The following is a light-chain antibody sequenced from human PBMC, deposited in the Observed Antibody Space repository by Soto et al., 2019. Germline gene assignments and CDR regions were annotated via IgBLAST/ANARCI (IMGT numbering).Light chain of an antibody. Sequence: EIVMTQSPGTLSVSPGDRATISCRASQTIFSNLAWYQQKPGQAPRLLIYGAFTRAIGIPGRFSGSGSGTEFTLTISSLQSEDFVVYSCQQYHDSPGTFGQGTKV. CDR2: GAF. CDR1: QTIFSN. J-gene: IGKJ1*01. CDR3: QQYHDSPGT. V-gene: IGKV3-15*01.